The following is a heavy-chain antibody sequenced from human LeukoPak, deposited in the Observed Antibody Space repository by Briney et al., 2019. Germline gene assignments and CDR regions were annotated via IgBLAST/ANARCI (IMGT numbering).Heavy chain of an antibody. CDR3: ARLGSNNWFDP. V-gene: IGHV4-59*01. CDR2: ISYSGRT. CDR1: GGSISSYY. J-gene: IGHJ5*02. Sequence: SETLSLTCTVSGGSISSYYCSWLRQPPGKGLEWIGYISYSGRTNYNPSLKSRVTVSVDTSKNQFSLKLSSVTAADTAVYYCARLGSNNWFDPWGQGTLVTVSS.